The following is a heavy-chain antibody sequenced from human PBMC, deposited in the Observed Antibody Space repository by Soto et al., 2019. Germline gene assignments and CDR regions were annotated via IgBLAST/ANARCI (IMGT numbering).Heavy chain of an antibody. CDR2: VNPILRMS. J-gene: IGHJ4*02. V-gene: IGHV1-69*02. CDR3: ASSYGSGYRAFDF. D-gene: IGHD3-10*01. Sequence: QVQLVQSGAEVKRPGSSVKVSCKASGDTFTFYSINWVRQAPGLGLEWMGRVNPILRMSNYAQRFQGRVKMTADKATSTAYMELSSLRSEDTAIYYCASSYGSGYRAFDFWGQGALVTVSS. CDR1: GDTFTFYS.